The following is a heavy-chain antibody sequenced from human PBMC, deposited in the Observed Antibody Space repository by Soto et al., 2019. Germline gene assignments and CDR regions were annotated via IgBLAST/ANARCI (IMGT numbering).Heavy chain of an antibody. CDR2: INHSGST. Sequence: SETLSLTXAVYGGSFSGYYWSWIRQPPGKGLEWIGEINHSGSTNYNPSLKSRVTISVDTSKNQFSLKLSSVTAADTAVYYRARSSGSSGWYWGDRRGYYFDYWGQGTLVTVSS. CDR3: ARSSGSSGWYWGDRRGYYFDY. J-gene: IGHJ4*02. CDR1: GGSFSGYY. D-gene: IGHD6-19*01. V-gene: IGHV4-34*01.